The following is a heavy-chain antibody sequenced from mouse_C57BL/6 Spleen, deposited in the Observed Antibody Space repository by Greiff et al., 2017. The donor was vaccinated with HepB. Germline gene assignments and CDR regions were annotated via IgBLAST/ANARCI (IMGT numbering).Heavy chain of an antibody. CDR3: VRHNSSGYVDYFDY. J-gene: IGHJ2*01. D-gene: IGHD3-2*02. V-gene: IGHV10-1*01. CDR1: GFSFNTYA. Sequence: EVQLVESGGGLVQPKGSLKLSCAASGFSFNTYAMNWVRQAPGKGLEWVARIRSKSNNYATYYADSVKDRFTISRDDSESMLYLQMNNLKTEDTAMYYCVRHNSSGYVDYFDYWGQGTTLTVSS. CDR2: IRSKSNNYAT.